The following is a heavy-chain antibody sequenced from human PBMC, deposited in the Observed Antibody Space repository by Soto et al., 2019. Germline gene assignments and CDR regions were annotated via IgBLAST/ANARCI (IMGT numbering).Heavy chain of an antibody. D-gene: IGHD1-1*01. CDR1: GGSISSGGYY. CDR3: ARDRRVAADLQYGMDV. CDR2: IYYSGST. J-gene: IGHJ6*02. V-gene: IGHV4-31*03. Sequence: SETLSLTCTVSGGSISSGGYYWSWIRQHPGKGLEWIGYIYYSGSTYYNPSLKSRVTISVDTSKNQFSLKLSSVTAADTAVYYCARDRRVAADLQYGMDVWGQGTTVTVSS.